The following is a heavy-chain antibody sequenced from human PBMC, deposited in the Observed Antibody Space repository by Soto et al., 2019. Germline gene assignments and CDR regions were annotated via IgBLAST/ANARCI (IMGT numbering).Heavy chain of an antibody. J-gene: IGHJ5*02. Sequence: SETLSLTCTVSGGSISSGGYYWSWIRQHPGKGLEWIGYIYYSGSTYYNPSLKSRVTISVDTSKNQFSLKLSSVTAADTAVYYCARDQHQFFSGPNWFDPWGQGTLVTVSS. CDR3: ARDQHQFFSGPNWFDP. V-gene: IGHV4-31*03. D-gene: IGHD2-2*01. CDR1: GGSISSGGYY. CDR2: IYYSGST.